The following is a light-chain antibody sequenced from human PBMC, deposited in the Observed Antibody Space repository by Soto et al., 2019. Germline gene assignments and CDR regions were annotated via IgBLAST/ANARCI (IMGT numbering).Light chain of an antibody. CDR2: SAS. Sequence: EVLLTQSPATLSLSPGERATLSCGASQSLSSYVAWYQQNHGQAPRLLIYSASRGATGFPARLSGSGYGTDLTITISSLQPEDFAVYYCQQYNNWPWTFGQGTKVDI. J-gene: IGKJ1*01. CDR1: QSLSSY. V-gene: IGKV3-11*01. CDR3: QQYNNWPWT.